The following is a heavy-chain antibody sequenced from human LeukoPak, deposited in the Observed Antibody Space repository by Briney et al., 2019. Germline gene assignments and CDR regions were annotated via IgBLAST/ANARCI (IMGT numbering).Heavy chain of an antibody. Sequence: GRSLRLSCVASGFTFSNYAMSWVRQTPGKGLEWVSVISNSGSNTYYADSVKGRFTISRDNSKNTLYLQMNSLRAEDTAVYYCARESRHGNYGDYGDAFDIWGQGTMVTVSS. D-gene: IGHD4-17*01. CDR1: GFTFSNYA. J-gene: IGHJ3*02. CDR3: ARESRHGNYGDYGDAFDI. CDR2: ISNSGSNT. V-gene: IGHV3-23*01.